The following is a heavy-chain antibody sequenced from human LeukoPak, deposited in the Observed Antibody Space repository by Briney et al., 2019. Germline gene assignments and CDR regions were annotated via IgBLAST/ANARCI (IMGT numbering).Heavy chain of an antibody. D-gene: IGHD3-22*01. Sequence: PSETLSLTCAVYGGSFSGYYWSWIRQPPGKGXXXXXXINHSGSTNYNPSLKSRVTISVDTSKNQFSLKLSSVTAADTAVYYCARGYYYDSSGYYFFDYWGQGTLVTVSS. CDR3: ARGYYYDSSGYYFFDY. CDR2: INHSGST. V-gene: IGHV4-34*01. CDR1: GGSFSGYY. J-gene: IGHJ4*02.